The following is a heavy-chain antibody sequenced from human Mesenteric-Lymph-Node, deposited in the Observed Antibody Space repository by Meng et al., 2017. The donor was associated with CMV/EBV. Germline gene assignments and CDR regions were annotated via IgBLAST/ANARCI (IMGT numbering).Heavy chain of an antibody. V-gene: IGHV3-15*07. D-gene: IGHD1-26*01. CDR3: TTGWDQYFDF. Sequence: ELQLVESGGGLVKPGGSLRISCVASDFTRNGAWVNWVRQAPGKGLEWVCRVKSASAGGAADAAAPVKGRFTVSRDDSRKTVHLQMYNLKIEDTAVYYCTTGWDQYFDFWGQGALVTVSS. J-gene: IGHJ4*02. CDR1: DFTRNGAW. CDR2: VKSASAGGAA.